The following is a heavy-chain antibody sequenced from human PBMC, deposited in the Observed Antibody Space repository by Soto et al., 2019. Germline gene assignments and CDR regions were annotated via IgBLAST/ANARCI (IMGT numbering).Heavy chain of an antibody. CDR2: IIPILGET. J-gene: IGHJ6*02. D-gene: IGHD3-16*01. V-gene: IGHV1-69*08. CDR1: GTIFCSYT. Sequence: QVQLVQSGAEVKKPGSSVRVSCKASGTIFCSYTISRVRQAPGQGLEWMGRIIPILGETNSAQKFQDRVTLTADKSTNTGYMEVNSLRLEDTAVYYCARGLGGRMDDWGQGTTVTVSS. CDR3: ARGLGGRMDD.